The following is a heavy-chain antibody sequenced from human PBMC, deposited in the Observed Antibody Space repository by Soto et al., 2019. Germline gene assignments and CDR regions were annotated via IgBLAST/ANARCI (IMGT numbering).Heavy chain of an antibody. CDR1: GGTFSSYA. V-gene: IGHV1-69*01. CDR3: ARAYQLLRDNLGLDAFDI. CDR2: IIPIFGTA. D-gene: IGHD2-2*01. Sequence: QVQLVQSGAEVQKPGSSVKVSCKASGGTFSSYAISWVRQAPGQGLEWMGGIIPIFGTANYAQKFQGRVTITADESTSKAHMELSSLRSEDTAVYYCARAYQLLRDNLGLDAFDIWGQGTMVNVSS. J-gene: IGHJ3*02.